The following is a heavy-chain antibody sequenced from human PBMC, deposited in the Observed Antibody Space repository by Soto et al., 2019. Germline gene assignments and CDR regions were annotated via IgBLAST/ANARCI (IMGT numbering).Heavy chain of an antibody. J-gene: IGHJ5*02. V-gene: IGHV4-59*01. CDR1: GGSISSSY. Sequence: PETLSLTCTVSGGSISSSYWSWIRQPPGKGLEWLAYIYDDGSANYLPSLKSRATISLDMSKNQFSLKLTSVTAADTAVYYCARDKYCSGGSCRKNWFDPWGQGTLVTVSS. CDR3: ARDKYCSGGSCRKNWFDP. D-gene: IGHD2-15*01. CDR2: IYDDGSA.